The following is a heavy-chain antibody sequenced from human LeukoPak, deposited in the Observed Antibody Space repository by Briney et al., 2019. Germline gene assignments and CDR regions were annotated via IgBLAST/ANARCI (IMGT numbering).Heavy chain of an antibody. CDR2: IIPIFGTA. D-gene: IGHD3-22*01. Sequence: ASVKVSCKASGGTFSSYAISWVRQAPGQGLEWMGGIIPIFGTANYAQKFQGRVTITADESTSTAYMGLSSLRSEDTAVYYCAKLSGYYYDSSGYYLLDYWGQGTLVTVSS. CDR1: GGTFSSYA. CDR3: AKLSGYYYDSSGYYLLDY. J-gene: IGHJ4*02. V-gene: IGHV1-69*13.